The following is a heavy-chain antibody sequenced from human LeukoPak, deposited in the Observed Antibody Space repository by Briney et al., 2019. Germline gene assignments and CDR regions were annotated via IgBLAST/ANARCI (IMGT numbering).Heavy chain of an antibody. CDR2: IYSGGST. J-gene: IGHJ6*02. V-gene: IGHV3-53*01. Sequence: GGSLRLSCAASGFTVSSNSMSWVRQAPGKGLEWVSVIYSGGSTYYADSVKGRCTISRDNSKNTLYLQVNSLRAEDTAMYYCARESDYGMDVWGQGTTVTVSS. CDR3: ARESDYGMDV. CDR1: GFTVSSNS.